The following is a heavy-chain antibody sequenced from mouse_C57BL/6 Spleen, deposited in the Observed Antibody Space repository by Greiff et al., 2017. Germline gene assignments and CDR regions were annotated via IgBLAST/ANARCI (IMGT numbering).Heavy chain of an antibody. V-gene: IGHV1-64*01. J-gene: IGHJ3*01. CDR3: ARAYYSNYEAWFAY. CDR1: GYTFTSYW. D-gene: IGHD2-5*01. Sequence: QVQLQQPGAELVKPGASVKLSCKASGYTFTSYWMHWVKQRPGQGLEWIGMIHPNSGSTNYNEKFKSKATLTVDKSSSTAYMQLSSLTSEDSAVYYCARAYYSNYEAWFAYWGQGTLVTVSA. CDR2: IHPNSGST.